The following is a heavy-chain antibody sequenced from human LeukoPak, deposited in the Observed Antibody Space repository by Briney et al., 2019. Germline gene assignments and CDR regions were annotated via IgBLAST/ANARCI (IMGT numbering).Heavy chain of an antibody. CDR1: GFSFNDYG. CDR3: ARGGGSIRHSYYYYVDV. D-gene: IGHD2-15*01. V-gene: IGHV3-20*04. J-gene: IGHJ6*03. Sequence: GGSLRLSCAASGFSFNDYGMSWVRQAPGQGPEWVSGITWNGGSTDYAASVKGRFTISRDNAKNSLYLRLNSLRDEDTALYYCARGGGSIRHSYYYYVDVGGKGTSVTVSS. CDR2: ITWNGGST.